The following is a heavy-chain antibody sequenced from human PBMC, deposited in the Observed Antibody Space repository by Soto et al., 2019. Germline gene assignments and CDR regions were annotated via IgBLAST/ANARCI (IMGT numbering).Heavy chain of an antibody. J-gene: IGHJ1*01. CDR2: ISWNGGST. CDR1: GFTFDGYA. D-gene: IGHD3-22*01. CDR3: TKDEYFDSSGYISEHFEH. V-gene: IGHV3-43D*04. Sequence: GGSLRLSCAASGFTFDGYAMHWVRQAPGKGLEWVSLISWNGGSTYYADSVKGRFTISRDNSKNSLYLQMNSLRAEDFDLYYCTKDEYFDSSGYISEHFEHWGQGTLVTVSS.